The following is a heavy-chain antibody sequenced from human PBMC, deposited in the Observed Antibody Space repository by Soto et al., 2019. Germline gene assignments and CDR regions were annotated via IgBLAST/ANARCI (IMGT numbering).Heavy chain of an antibody. CDR1: GGSISSGDYY. D-gene: IGHD1-1*01. CDR3: ARGFHITGTSPPYGMDV. Sequence: SETLSLTCTVSGGSISSGDYYWSWIRQPPGKGLEWIGYIYYSGSTYYNPSLKSRVTISVDTSKNQFSLKLSSVTAADTAVYYCARGFHITGTSPPYGMDVWGQGTTVTVSS. V-gene: IGHV4-30-4*01. J-gene: IGHJ6*02. CDR2: IYYSGST.